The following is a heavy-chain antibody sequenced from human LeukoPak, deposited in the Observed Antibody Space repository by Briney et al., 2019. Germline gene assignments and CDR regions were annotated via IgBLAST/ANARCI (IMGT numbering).Heavy chain of an antibody. D-gene: IGHD3-10*01. CDR2: ISYDGSNK. V-gene: IGHV3-30*04. CDR3: ARSPPDYYGSGRGSYFDY. J-gene: IGHJ4*02. CDR1: GFTFSSYA. Sequence: GGSLRLSCAASGFTFSSYAMHWVGQAPGKGLEWVAVISYDGSNKYYADSVKGRFTISRDNSKNTLYLQMNSLRAEDTAVYYCARSPPDYYGSGRGSYFDYWGQGTLVTVSS.